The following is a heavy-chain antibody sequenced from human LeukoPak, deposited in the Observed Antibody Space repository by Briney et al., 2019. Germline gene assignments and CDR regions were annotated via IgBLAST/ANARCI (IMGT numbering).Heavy chain of an antibody. Sequence: SETLSLTCTVSGASVSSASYWTWIRQPPGKGVEWIAHIYNGVNTNYNPSLKSRVTLSVDTSKNQFSLRLNSVTAADTAVYYCARSRAFNSGAFDPWGQGSLVTVSS. V-gene: IGHV4-61*01. D-gene: IGHD1-26*01. CDR3: ARSRAFNSGAFDP. CDR2: IYNGVNT. CDR1: GASVSSASY. J-gene: IGHJ5*02.